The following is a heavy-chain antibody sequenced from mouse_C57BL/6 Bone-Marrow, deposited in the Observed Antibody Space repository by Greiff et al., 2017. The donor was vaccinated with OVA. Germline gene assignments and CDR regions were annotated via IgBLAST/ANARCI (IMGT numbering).Heavy chain of an antibody. D-gene: IGHD1-1*01. J-gene: IGHJ2*01. V-gene: IGHV15-2*01. Sequence: QVQLKESGSELRSPGSSVKLSCKDFDSEVFPIAYMSWVRQKPGHGFEWIGGILPSIGRTIYGEKFEDKATLDADTLSNTAYLELNSLTSEDSAIYYCARGSYYYGSSFYYFDYWGQGTTLTVSS. CDR2: ILPSIGRT. CDR1: DSEVFPIAY. CDR3: ARGSYYYGSSFYYFDY.